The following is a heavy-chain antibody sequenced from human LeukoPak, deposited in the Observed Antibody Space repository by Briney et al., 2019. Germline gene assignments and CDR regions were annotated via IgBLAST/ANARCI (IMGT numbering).Heavy chain of an antibody. J-gene: IGHJ6*02. D-gene: IGHD3-10*01. Sequence: KSGGSLRLSCAASGFTFSSYSMNWVRQAPGKGLEWVSSISSSSSYIYYADSVKGRFTISRDNAKNSLYLQMNSLRAEDTAVYYCARVSSVPNDQYYNGMDVWGQGTTVTVSS. CDR1: GFTFSSYS. CDR3: ARVSSVPNDQYYNGMDV. CDR2: ISSSSSYI. V-gene: IGHV3-21*01.